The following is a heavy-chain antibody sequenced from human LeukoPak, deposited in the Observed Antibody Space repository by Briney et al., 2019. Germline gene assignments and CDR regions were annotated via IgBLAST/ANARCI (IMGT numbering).Heavy chain of an antibody. V-gene: IGHV1-18*01. J-gene: IGHJ6*03. CDR1: GYTFTSYG. CDR2: ISAYNGNT. Sequence: ASVKVSCKASGYTFTSYGISWVRQAPGQGLEWMGWISAYNGNTNYAQKLQGRVTMTTDTSTSTAYMELRSLRSDDTAVYYCARERGSQWDYYYMDVWGKGTTVTVSS. CDR3: ARERGSQWDYYYMDV. D-gene: IGHD1-26*01.